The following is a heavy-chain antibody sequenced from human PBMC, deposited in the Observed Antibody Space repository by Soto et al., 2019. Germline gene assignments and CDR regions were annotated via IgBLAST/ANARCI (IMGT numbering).Heavy chain of an antibody. Sequence: QVQLQESGPGLVKPSETLSLTCTVSGASISPYYWSWIRQPPGTGLEWIGYVYYSGNTNYNPSLESRVTISVDTSRNRFSLNLTSATAADTAVYYCARKGAAASYAHYYMDVWGRGTAVTVSS. CDR3: ARKGAAASYAHYYMDV. J-gene: IGHJ6*03. CDR1: GASISPYY. D-gene: IGHD6-13*01. CDR2: VYYSGNT. V-gene: IGHV4-59*01.